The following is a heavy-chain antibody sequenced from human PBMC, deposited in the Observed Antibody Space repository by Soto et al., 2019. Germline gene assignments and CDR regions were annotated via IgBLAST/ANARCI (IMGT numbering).Heavy chain of an antibody. CDR2: IYHSGST. CDR1: GGSMSSSNW. D-gene: IGHD3-10*01. V-gene: IGHV4-4*02. CDR3: ARDRRGHYYGSGSYYTPHYYYGMDV. Sequence: SETLSLTCAVSGGSMSSSNWWSWVRQPPGKGLEWIGEIYHSGSTNYNPSLKSRVTISVDKSKNQFSLKLSSVTAADTAVYYCARDRRGHYYGSGSYYTPHYYYGMDVWGQGTTVTVSS. J-gene: IGHJ6*02.